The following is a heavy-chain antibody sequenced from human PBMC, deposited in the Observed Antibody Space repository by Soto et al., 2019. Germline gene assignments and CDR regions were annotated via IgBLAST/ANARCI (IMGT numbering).Heavy chain of an antibody. CDR2: IYYSGST. D-gene: IGHD3-3*01. CDR1: GASINSGDYY. Sequence: SETLSLTCTVSGASINSGDYYWSWIRQPPGKGLEWIGHIYYSGSTYYNPSLKSRAGISVDSSKSQVSLRLTSVTAADTAVYYCARVRIFEYCSVPWGQGILVTGSS. CDR3: ARVRIFEYCSVP. J-gene: IGHJ5*02. V-gene: IGHV4-30-4*01.